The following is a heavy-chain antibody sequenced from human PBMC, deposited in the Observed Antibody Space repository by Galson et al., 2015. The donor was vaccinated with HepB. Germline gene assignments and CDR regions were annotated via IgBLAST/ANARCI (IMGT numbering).Heavy chain of an antibody. D-gene: IGHD3-10*01. CDR2: IDHSRST. CDR3: ARGRYSMVRGIGYLYYYNGMDV. Sequence: LSLTCAVSGGSLTGYYWSWIRQSPKRGLEWIGEIDHSRSTNYHPSLKSRLTISVDTSKNQFSLKLSSVTAADTAVYYCARGRYSMVRGIGYLYYYNGMDVWGQGTTVTVSS. V-gene: IGHV4-34*01. J-gene: IGHJ6*02. CDR1: GGSLTGYY.